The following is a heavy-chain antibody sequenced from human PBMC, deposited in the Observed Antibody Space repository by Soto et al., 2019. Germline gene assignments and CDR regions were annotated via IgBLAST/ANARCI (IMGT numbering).Heavy chain of an antibody. D-gene: IGHD1-1*01. J-gene: IGHJ4*02. CDR3: AKERTRHFDY. CDR2: ISYDGNNK. Sequence: VGSLRPSCADSGFTFRSDGMHWVRQAPGKGLEWVAVISYDGNNKYYADSVKGRLTISRDNSKNTVSLQMNSLRPEDTAVYYCAKERTRHFDYWGQGIPVT. V-gene: IGHV3-30*18. CDR1: GFTFRSDG.